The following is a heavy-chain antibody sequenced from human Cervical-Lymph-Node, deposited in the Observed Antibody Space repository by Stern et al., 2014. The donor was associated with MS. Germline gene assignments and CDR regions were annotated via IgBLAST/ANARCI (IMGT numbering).Heavy chain of an antibody. V-gene: IGHV3-23*04. CDR1: GFTFGSYA. J-gene: IGHJ4*02. Sequence: VQLVQSGGGLVQPGGSLRLSFAASGFTFGSYAMSWVRQAPGKGREWGSAIRGSGGSKYYVDSVKGQLTISRDNSKNTLYLQMNSLRAEDTAVYYCAKSTVTSLSDYWGQGTLVTVSS. CDR2: IRGSGGSK. D-gene: IGHD4-17*01. CDR3: AKSTVTSLSDY.